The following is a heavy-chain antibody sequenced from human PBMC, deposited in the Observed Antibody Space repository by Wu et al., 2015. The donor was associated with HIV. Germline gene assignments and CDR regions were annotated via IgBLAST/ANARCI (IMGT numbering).Heavy chain of an antibody. J-gene: IGHJ4*02. CDR2: ISAYNGNT. Sequence: QVQLVQSGAEVKKPGASVKVSCQASGYTFTNYGISWVRQAPGQGLEWMGWISAYNGNTNSAQKVQGRVTMTTDTSTSTAYMELRSLKSDDTAVYYCARVPKPYYDSSAPFDYWGQGTLVTVSS. CDR1: GYTFTNYG. V-gene: IGHV1-18*01. CDR3: ARVPKPYYDSSAPFDY. D-gene: IGHD3-22*01.